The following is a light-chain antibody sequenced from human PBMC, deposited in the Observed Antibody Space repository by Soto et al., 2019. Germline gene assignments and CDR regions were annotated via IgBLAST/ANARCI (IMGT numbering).Light chain of an antibody. Sequence: EIVMTQSPATLSVSPGERATLSCRASRSVGSNLAWYQEKPGQAPRLLIYGASTGATGIPARFSGSGSGTEFTLTISSLQSEDFAVYYCQQYSNWPRTFGQGTKVDIK. V-gene: IGKV3-15*01. CDR3: QQYSNWPRT. J-gene: IGKJ1*01. CDR2: GAS. CDR1: RSVGSN.